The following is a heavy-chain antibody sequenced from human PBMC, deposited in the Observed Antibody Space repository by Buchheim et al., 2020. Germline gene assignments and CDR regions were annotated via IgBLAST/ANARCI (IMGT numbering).Heavy chain of an antibody. Sequence: QVQLGQSGAEVKKPGASVKVSCKASGYTLTGYYMHWVRQAPEQGLEWMGGINPNSVGTNYAQRFQGRVTMTRDPSISTASMELSRLRSDDTAVYYCARCDCTNGVCYDYFDYWGQGTL. D-gene: IGHD2-8*01. V-gene: IGHV1-2*02. CDR3: ARCDCTNGVCYDYFDY. CDR2: INPNSVGT. J-gene: IGHJ4*02. CDR1: GYTLTGYY.